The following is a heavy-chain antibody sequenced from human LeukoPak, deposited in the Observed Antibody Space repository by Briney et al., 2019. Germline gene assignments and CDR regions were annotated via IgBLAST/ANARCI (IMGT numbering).Heavy chain of an antibody. V-gene: IGHV3-7*05. J-gene: IGHJ4*02. CDR1: AXTFSSYW. D-gene: IGHD4-11*01. Sequence: PGGSLRLSCAASAXTFSSYWMSWVRQAPGKGLEWVANIKQDGSEKYYVDSGKGRFTISRDNAKNSLYLQMNSLRAEDTAVYYCARGSTTVTPRNFDYWGQGTLVTVSS. CDR3: ARGSTTVTPRNFDY. CDR2: IKQDGSEK.